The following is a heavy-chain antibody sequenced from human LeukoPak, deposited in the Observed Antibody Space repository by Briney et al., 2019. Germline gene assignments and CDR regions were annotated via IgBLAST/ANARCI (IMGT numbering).Heavy chain of an antibody. Sequence: ASVKVSCKASGYTFTGYYMHWVRQAPGQGLEWMGWINPNSGGTNYAQKFQGRVTMTRDTSISTAYMELSRLRSGDTAVYYCARAGGYSGYDYSFDYWGQGTLVTVSS. J-gene: IGHJ4*02. D-gene: IGHD5-12*01. CDR1: GYTFTGYY. CDR2: INPNSGGT. CDR3: ARAGGYSGYDYSFDY. V-gene: IGHV1-2*02.